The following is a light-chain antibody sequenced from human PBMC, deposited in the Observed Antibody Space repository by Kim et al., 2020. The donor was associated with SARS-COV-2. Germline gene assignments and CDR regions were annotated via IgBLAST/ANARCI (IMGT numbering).Light chain of an antibody. CDR3: QQRSNWPPT. CDR1: QSVSSY. CDR2: DAS. Sequence: LSPGERATLSCRASQSVSSYLAWYQQKPGQAPRLLIYDASNRTTGIPARFSGSGSGTDFTLTISSLEPEDFAVYYCQQRSNWPPTFGQGTKVDIK. J-gene: IGKJ1*01. V-gene: IGKV3-11*01.